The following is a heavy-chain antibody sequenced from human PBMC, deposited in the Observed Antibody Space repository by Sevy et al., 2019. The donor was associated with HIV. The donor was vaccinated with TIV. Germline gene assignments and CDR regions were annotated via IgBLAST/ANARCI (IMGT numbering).Heavy chain of an antibody. CDR1: GFTFSSYA. V-gene: IGHV3-30-3*01. CDR3: ASPPYYDILTGQFDY. Sequence: GGSLRLSCAASGFTFSSYAMHWVRQAPGKGLEWVAVISYDGSNKYDADSVKGRFTISRDNSKNTLYLQMNSLRAEDTAVYYCASPPYYDILTGQFDYWGQGTLVTVSS. CDR2: ISYDGSNK. J-gene: IGHJ4*02. D-gene: IGHD3-9*01.